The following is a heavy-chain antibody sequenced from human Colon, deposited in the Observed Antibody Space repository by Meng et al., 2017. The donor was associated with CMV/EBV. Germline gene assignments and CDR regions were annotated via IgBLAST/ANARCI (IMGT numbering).Heavy chain of an antibody. CDR3: VRHELGLTTFGVITWVGWFDP. CDR2: IYYNGNT. V-gene: IGHV4-39*01. D-gene: IGHD3-3*01. CDR1: SIC. Sequence: SICWGWLLQPPGNGLECIGSIYYNGNTYYSPSIKSRCTISEDTSETQFSLKLTSVTAADTAVYYCVRHELGLTTFGVITWVGWFDPWGQGSLVTVSS. J-gene: IGHJ5*02.